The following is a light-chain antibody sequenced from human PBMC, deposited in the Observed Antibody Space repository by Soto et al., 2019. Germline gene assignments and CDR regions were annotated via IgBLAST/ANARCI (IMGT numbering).Light chain of an antibody. CDR3: AAWDDSLGGSWV. Sequence: QSVLTQSPSASGTPGQRVTISCSGSNSNIGNNYVYLYQQLPGTAPKLLIYADDRRPSGVSDRFSGSKSGTSASLAISGLRSEDEASYSCAAWDDSLGGSWVFGGGTKVTVL. CDR2: ADD. J-gene: IGLJ3*02. V-gene: IGLV1-47*01. CDR1: NSNIGNNY.